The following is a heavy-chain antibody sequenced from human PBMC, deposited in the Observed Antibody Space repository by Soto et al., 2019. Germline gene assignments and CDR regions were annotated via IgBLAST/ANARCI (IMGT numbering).Heavy chain of an antibody. D-gene: IGHD3-22*01. J-gene: IGHJ4*02. CDR1: GYSFTSHY. V-gene: IGHV1-46*01. CDR2: INPSGGNT. CDR3: VRDCLGVNYDSSGYSAPDY. Sequence: ASVKVSCKASGYSFTSHYMHWVRQAPGQGLEWMGTINPSGGNTGYAQKFQGRVTMTRDTSTSTAYMELSSLRSEDTAVYYCVRDCLGVNYDSSGYSAPDYWGQGTLVTVPS.